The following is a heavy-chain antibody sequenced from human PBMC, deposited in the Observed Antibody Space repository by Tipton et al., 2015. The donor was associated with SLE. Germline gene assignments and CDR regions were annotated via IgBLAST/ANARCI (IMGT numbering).Heavy chain of an antibody. D-gene: IGHD5-12*01. CDR3: AREGYNGYDRGDY. CDR1: GFTFSSHS. V-gene: IGHV3-23*01. CDR2: ISGSGGST. Sequence: SLRLSCAASGFTFSSHSMSWVRQAPGKGLEWVSAISGSGGSTYYADSVKGRFTISRDNSKNTLYLQMNSLRAEDTAVYYCAREGYNGYDRGDYWGQGTLVAVSS. J-gene: IGHJ4*02.